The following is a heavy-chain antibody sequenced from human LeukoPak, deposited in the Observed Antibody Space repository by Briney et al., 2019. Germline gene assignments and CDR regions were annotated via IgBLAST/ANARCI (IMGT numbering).Heavy chain of an antibody. D-gene: IGHD2-2*01. CDR1: GFTFSSYS. CDR2: ISSSSYI. Sequence: GGSLRLSCAASGFTFSSYSMNWVRQAPGKGLEWVSSISSSSYIYYADSVKGRFTISRDNAKNSLYLQMNSLRAEDTAVYYCARDYVVVPAANSYYYYGMDVWGQGTTVTVSS. J-gene: IGHJ6*02. V-gene: IGHV3-21*01. CDR3: ARDYVVVPAANSYYYYGMDV.